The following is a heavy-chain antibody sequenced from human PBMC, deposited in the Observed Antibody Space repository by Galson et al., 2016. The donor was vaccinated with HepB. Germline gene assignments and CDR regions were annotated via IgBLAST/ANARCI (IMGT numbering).Heavy chain of an antibody. J-gene: IGHJ2*01. D-gene: IGHD6-13*01. CDR1: GDSVSSTSAG. Sequence: CAISGDSVSSTSAGWSWVRQSPSRGLEWLGGTFYRSKWYYDYAISVRSRITINPDTSKNQFSLQLNSVSPEDTAVYYCARRGSKEKGYFDLWGRGTLVTVSS. V-gene: IGHV6-1*01. CDR2: TFYRSKWYY. CDR3: ARRGSKEKGYFDL.